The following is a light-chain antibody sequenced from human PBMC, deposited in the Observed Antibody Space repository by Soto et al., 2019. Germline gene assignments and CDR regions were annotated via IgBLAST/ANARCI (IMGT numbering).Light chain of an antibody. CDR3: QQYGRSPPWT. J-gene: IGKJ1*01. CDR1: QSVSSN. CDR2: GVY. Sequence: EIVMTHSPTILSVSPGERSTLSCRASQSVSSNLAWYQQKPGQPPRLLMYGVYTRAPGTPARFSGSGSGTEFTLTISSLQSEDSAVYYCQQYGRSPPWTFGQGTKVDIK. V-gene: IGKV3D-15*02.